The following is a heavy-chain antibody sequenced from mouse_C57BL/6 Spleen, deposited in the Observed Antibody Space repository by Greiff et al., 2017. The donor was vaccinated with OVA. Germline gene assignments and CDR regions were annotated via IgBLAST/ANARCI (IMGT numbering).Heavy chain of an antibody. CDR3: ARGLLKRDAMDY. J-gene: IGHJ4*01. Sequence: VQLKQSGPELVKPGASVKMSCKASGYTFNDYNMHWVKQSHGKSLEWIGYINPNNGGTSYNQKFKGKATLNVNKSSSTAYMELRSLTSDDSAVYYCARGLLKRDAMDYWGQGTSVTFSS. D-gene: IGHD2-10*01. V-gene: IGHV1-22*01. CDR1: GYTFNDYN. CDR2: INPNNGGT.